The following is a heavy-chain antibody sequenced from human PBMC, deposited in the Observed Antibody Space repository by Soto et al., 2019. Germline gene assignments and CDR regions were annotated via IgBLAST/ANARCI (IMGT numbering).Heavy chain of an antibody. J-gene: IGHJ4*02. D-gene: IGHD3-22*01. Sequence: PSETLSLTCRVSDGSMNSDSSYWGWLRQPPGKGLEWIGVINHSGSTYHNLSLKGRVTMSVDASRNQFSLQWSSLRASDTAMYYCARQIYDSDTGPNFQYYFDSWGQGTPVTVSS. CDR2: INHSGST. V-gene: IGHV4-39*01. CDR3: ARQIYDSDTGPNFQYYFDS. CDR1: DGSMNSDSSY.